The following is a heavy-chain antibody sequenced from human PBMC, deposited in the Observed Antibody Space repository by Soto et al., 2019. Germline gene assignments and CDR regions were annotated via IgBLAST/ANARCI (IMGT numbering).Heavy chain of an antibody. CDR2: ISWNSGSI. J-gene: IGHJ4*02. CDR3: AKDPHSSSRVGYFDQ. CDR1: GFIFDDYA. D-gene: IGHD6-13*01. V-gene: IGHV3-9*03. Sequence: EVQLVESGGGLVQPGRSLRLSCEASGFIFDDYAMHWVRQAPGKGLEWVSGISWNSGSINYADSVKGRFTISRDNAKNSLYLQMNSLRTEDMALYFCAKDPHSSSRVGYFDQWGRGPLVTVSS.